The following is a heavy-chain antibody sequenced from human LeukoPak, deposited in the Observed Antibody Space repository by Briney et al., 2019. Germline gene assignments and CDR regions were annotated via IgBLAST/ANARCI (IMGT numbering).Heavy chain of an antibody. CDR1: GFTFSSYA. CDR2: ICVSGTSR. J-gene: IGHJ2*01. CDR3: AKEAPGHFDL. Sequence: GGSLRLSCAASGFTFSSYAVGWVRQPPGKGLGWVSVICVSGTSRYYADSVTERFNISRENSKSTLYLQMNRLRVEDTAVYYCAKEAPGHFDLWGRGTLVTVSS. V-gene: IGHV3-23*01.